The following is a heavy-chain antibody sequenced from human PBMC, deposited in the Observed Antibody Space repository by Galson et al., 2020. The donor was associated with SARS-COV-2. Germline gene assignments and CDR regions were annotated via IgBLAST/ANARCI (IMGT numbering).Heavy chain of an antibody. CDR1: GFTFSSYR. Sequence: GGSLRLSCAASGFTFSSYRMHWVRQAPGKGLEWVAVIWYAGSNKYYADSAQGRFTIPRDHSKNTLYLQMNSLRAEDTAVYYCAREHKTYYDILTGWGINYYYYGMDVWGQGTTVTVSS. D-gene: IGHD3-9*01. J-gene: IGHJ6*02. CDR3: AREHKTYYDILTGWGINYYYYGMDV. V-gene: IGHV3-33*01. CDR2: IWYAGSNK.